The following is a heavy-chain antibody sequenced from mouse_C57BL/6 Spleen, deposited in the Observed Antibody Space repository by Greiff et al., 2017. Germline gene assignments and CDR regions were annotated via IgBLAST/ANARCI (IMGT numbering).Heavy chain of an antibody. V-gene: IGHV14-2*01. D-gene: IGHD1-1*01. CDR3: AGDCGRGY. J-gene: IGHJ2*01. Sequence: EVQLQQSGAELVKPGASVKLSCTASGFNIKDYYMHWVQQRTEQGLEWIGRIDPEAGETKSAPKFQGKVTITADTSYNTAYLQVNDLASEDTAVENCAGDCGRGYWGQGTTLTVSS. CDR2: IDPEAGET. CDR1: GFNIKDYY.